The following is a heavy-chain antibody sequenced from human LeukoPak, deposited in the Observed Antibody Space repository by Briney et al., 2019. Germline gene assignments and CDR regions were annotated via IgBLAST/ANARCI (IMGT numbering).Heavy chain of an antibody. CDR3: AADPVGSSGPDAFDI. CDR1: GFTFTSSA. D-gene: IGHD3-22*01. CDR2: IVVGSGNT. Sequence: SVKVSCKASGFTFTSSAMQWVRQARGQRLEWIGWIVVGSGNTNYAQKFQERVTITRDMSTSTAYMELSSLRSEDTAVYYCAADPVGSSGPDAFDIWGQGTMVTVSS. V-gene: IGHV1-58*02. J-gene: IGHJ3*02.